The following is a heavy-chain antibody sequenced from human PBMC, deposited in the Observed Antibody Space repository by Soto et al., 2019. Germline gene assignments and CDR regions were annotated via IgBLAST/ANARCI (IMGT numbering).Heavy chain of an antibody. V-gene: IGHV4-34*01. CDR1: GGSFSGYY. CDR3: ASAPTRGYSSRRTDFAY. D-gene: IGHD6-13*01. Sequence: QVQLQQWGAGLLKPSETLSLTCAVYGGSFSGYYWSWIRQPPGKGLEWIGEINHSGSTNYNPSLKSRVTISVDTSKTQFSLKLSSVTAADTAVYYCASAPTRGYSSRRTDFAYWGQGTLVTVSS. J-gene: IGHJ4*02. CDR2: INHSGST.